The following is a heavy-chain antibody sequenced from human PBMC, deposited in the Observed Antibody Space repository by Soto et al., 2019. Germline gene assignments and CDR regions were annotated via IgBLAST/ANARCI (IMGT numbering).Heavy chain of an antibody. J-gene: IGHJ4*02. CDR1: GGSISSGGYY. Sequence: TLSLTCTVSGGSISSGGYYWSWIRQHPGKGLEWIGYIYYSGSTYYNPSLKSRVTISVDTSKNQFSLKLSSVTAADTAVYYCARDGIAAARGFDYWGQGTLVTVSS. D-gene: IGHD6-13*01. V-gene: IGHV4-31*03. CDR3: ARDGIAAARGFDY. CDR2: IYYSGST.